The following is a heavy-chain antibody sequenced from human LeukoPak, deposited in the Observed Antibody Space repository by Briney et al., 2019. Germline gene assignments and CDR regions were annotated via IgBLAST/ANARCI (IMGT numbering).Heavy chain of an antibody. CDR1: GYTFTNYG. D-gene: IGHD3-22*01. Sequence: ASVKVSCKASGYTFTNYGISWVRQAPGQGLEWMGWISGYNGNTNYAQKLQGRVIMTTDTSTSTAYMELRSLRSEDTAVYYCASVVIYYDSSGYSAEYFQHWGQGTLVTVSS. V-gene: IGHV1-18*01. CDR3: ASVVIYYDSSGYSAEYFQH. CDR2: ISGYNGNT. J-gene: IGHJ1*01.